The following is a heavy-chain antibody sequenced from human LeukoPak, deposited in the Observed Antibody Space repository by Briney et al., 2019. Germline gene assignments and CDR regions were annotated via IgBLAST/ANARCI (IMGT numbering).Heavy chain of an antibody. CDR2: IWYDGSNK. V-gene: IGHV3-33*01. CDR1: GFTFSSYG. J-gene: IGHJ4*02. CDR3: VRGDYGDYTLFDY. D-gene: IGHD4-17*01. Sequence: GGSLRLSCAASGFTFSSYGIHWVRQAPGKGLEWVAVIWYDGSNKYYADSVKGRFTISRDNSKNTLYLQMNSLRAEDTAVYYCVRGDYGDYTLFDYWGQGTLVTVSS.